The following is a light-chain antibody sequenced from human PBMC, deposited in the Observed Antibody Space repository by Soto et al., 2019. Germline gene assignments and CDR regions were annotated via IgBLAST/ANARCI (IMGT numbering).Light chain of an antibody. J-gene: IGKJ4*01. CDR1: QSISSW. CDR2: KAS. V-gene: IGKV1-5*03. CDR3: QQYNIYPLT. Sequence: DIQMTQSPSTLSASVGDRVTITCRASQSISSWLAWYQQKPGKAPKLLIYKASSLESGVPSRFSGSGSGTEFTLTISSLQPDDFATYFCQQYNIYPLTFGGGTKVDNK.